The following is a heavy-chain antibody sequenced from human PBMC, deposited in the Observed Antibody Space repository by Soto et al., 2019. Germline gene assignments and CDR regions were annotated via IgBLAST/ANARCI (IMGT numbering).Heavy chain of an antibody. J-gene: IGHJ2*01. V-gene: IGHV4-59*01. CDR1: GGSISSYY. CDR3: ARFNWYFDL. Sequence: QVQLQESGPGLVKPSETLSLTCTVSGGSISSYYWSWIPQPPGKGLEWIGYIYYRGSTNYNPSLKSRVTISVDTSKNQISLKLSSVTAADTAMYYCARFNWYFDLWGGGTLVTVSS. CDR2: IYYRGST.